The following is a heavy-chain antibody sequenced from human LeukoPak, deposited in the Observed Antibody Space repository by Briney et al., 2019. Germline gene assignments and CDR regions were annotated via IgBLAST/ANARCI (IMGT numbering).Heavy chain of an antibody. V-gene: IGHV4-59*01. CDR1: GGSISSYY. J-gene: IGHJ4*02. Sequence: PSETLSLTCTVSGGSISSYYWSWTRQPPGKGLEWIGYIYYSGSTNYNPSLKSRVTISVDTSKNQFSLKLSSVTAADTAVYYCATRITIFGVGGVDYWGQGTLVTVSS. D-gene: IGHD3-3*01. CDR3: ATRITIFGVGGVDY. CDR2: IYYSGST.